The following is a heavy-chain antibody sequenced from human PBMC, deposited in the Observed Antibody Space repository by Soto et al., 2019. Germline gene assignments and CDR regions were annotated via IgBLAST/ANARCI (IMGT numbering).Heavy chain of an antibody. V-gene: IGHV3-9*01. J-gene: IGHJ4*02. CDR3: AKSNLSGDYYFDY. CDR2: ISWNSGSI. D-gene: IGHD2-21*02. CDR1: GFTFDDYA. Sequence: GGSLRLSCAASGFTFDDYAMHWVRQAPGKGLEWVSGISWNSGSIGYADSVKGRFTISRDNAKNSLYLQMNSLRAEDTALYYCAKSNLSGDYYFDYWGQGTLVTVSS.